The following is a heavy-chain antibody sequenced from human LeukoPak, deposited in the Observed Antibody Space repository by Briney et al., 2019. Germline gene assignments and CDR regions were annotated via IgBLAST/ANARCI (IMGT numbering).Heavy chain of an antibody. CDR3: ATERGLITMVRGVTIDY. CDR1: GYTFTSYY. CDR2: INPSGGST. Sequence: ASVKVSCKASGYTFTSYYMHWVRQAPGQGLEWMGIINPSGGSTNYAQKFQGRVTMTRDTSISTAYMELSRLRSDDTAVYYCATERGLITMVRGVTIDYWGQGTLVTVSS. J-gene: IGHJ4*02. D-gene: IGHD3-10*01. V-gene: IGHV1-2*02.